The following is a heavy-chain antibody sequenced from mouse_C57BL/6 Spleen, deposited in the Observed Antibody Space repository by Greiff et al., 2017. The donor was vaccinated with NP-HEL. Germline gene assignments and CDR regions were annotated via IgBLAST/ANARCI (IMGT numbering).Heavy chain of an antibody. J-gene: IGHJ1*03. CDR2: ISGGGGNT. V-gene: IGHV5-9*01. CDR1: GFTFSSYT. Sequence: EVMLVESGGGLVKPGGSLKLSCAASGFTFSSYTMSWVRQTPEKRLEWVATISGGGGNTYYPDSVKGRFTISRDNAKNTLYLQLSSLRSEDTALYHCAKLRLHWYLDVGGTGTTDTVPT. CDR3: AKLRLHWYLDV. D-gene: IGHD2-10*01.